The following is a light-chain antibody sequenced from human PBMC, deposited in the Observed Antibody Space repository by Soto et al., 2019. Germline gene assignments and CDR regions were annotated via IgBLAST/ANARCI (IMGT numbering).Light chain of an antibody. J-gene: IGLJ1*01. CDR1: GNAVSYQL. V-gene: IGLV2-23*02. CDR2: DLT. CDR3: CSYVGTTSDV. Sequence: QSVLTQPASVSGSPGQSITISCSGNAVSYQLVSWYQQQPGKAPKLILYDLTTRPSGVSNRFSGFKSGTTASLRITGLQDEDEADYYCCSYVGTTSDVFGTGTKVTVL.